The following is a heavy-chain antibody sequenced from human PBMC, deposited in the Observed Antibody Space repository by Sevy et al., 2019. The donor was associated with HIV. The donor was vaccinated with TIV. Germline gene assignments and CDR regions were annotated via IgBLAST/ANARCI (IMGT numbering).Heavy chain of an antibody. V-gene: IGHV3-7*01. Sequence: GGSLRLSCAASGFTFSSYWMSWVRQATGKGLEWVANIKQDGSERYYEDSVKGRFTISRDNTKNSLYLQMNSLRVEDTAVYYCARDSQNIVVVPAATINYYYSYYMDVWGKGTTVTVSS. CDR1: GFTFSSYW. D-gene: IGHD2-2*01. J-gene: IGHJ6*03. CDR3: ARDSQNIVVVPAATINYYYSYYMDV. CDR2: IKQDGSER.